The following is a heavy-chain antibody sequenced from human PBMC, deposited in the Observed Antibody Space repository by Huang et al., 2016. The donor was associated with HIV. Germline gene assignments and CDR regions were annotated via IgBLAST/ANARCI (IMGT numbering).Heavy chain of an antibody. CDR1: GFTFSSYA. D-gene: IGHD2-8*01. CDR2: ISYDGSNK. CDR3: ARGSRSNGVSSFDY. V-gene: IGHV3-30-3*01. J-gene: IGHJ4*02. Sequence: QVQLVESGGGVVQPGRSLRLSCAASGFTFSSYAMHWVRQAPGKGLEGVAVISYDGSNKYYADSVKGRFTISRDNSKNTLYLQMNSLRAEDTAVYYCARGSRSNGVSSFDYWGQGTLVTVSS.